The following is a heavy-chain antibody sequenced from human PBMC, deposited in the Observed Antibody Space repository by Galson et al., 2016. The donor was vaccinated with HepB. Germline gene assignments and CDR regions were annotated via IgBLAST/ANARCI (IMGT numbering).Heavy chain of an antibody. CDR3: ARLEKTVGSITQY. CDR1: GFVFSDYT. V-gene: IGHV3-21*01. Sequence: SLRLSCAASGFVFSDYTMIWVRQAAGKGPDWVSSISGSAGYRYYADSLKGRLTISRDNSKNSLYLQMDSLRLEDTAVYYCARLEKTVGSITQYWGQGTLVTVSS. CDR2: ISGSAGYR. D-gene: IGHD1-26*01. J-gene: IGHJ4*02.